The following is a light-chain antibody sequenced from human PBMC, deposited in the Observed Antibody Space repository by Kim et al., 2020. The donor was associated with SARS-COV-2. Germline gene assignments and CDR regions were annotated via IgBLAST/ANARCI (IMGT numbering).Light chain of an antibody. Sequence: QSVLTQPPSASGTPGQRVTISCSGNSSNIGSNAVTWCQQLPGTAPKLLIYNINQRPSGVPDRFSGSKSDTSASLAISGLQPEDEADYYCAVWDDSLNGVVFGGGTQLTVL. CDR2: NIN. J-gene: IGLJ2*01. CDR1: SSNIGSNA. V-gene: IGLV1-44*01. CDR3: AVWDDSLNGVV.